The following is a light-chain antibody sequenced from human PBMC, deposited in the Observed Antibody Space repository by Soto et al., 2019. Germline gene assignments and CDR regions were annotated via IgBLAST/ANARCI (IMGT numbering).Light chain of an antibody. J-gene: IGKJ1*01. Sequence: EIVLTQSPGTLSLSPGERATLSCRASQTVRNNYLDWYQQKPGQAPRLLIYNSSTRHTGKPDRFSGSGSGISFTLSRRRLEHDDVAPYFWQQYRDLPQTFGQGTRVVIK. CDR2: NSS. V-gene: IGKV3-20*01. CDR3: QQYRDLPQT. CDR1: QTVRNNY.